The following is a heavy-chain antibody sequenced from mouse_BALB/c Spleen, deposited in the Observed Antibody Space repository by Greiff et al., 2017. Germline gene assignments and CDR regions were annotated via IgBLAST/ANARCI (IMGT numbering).Heavy chain of an antibody. J-gene: IGHJ4*01. CDR2: ISYNGST. CDR1: GYSITSDYA. D-gene: IGHD1-2*01. Sequence: VQLQQSGPGLVKPSQSLSLTCTVTGYSITSDYAWNWIRQFPGNKLEWMGYISYNGSTSYNPSLKSRISITRDTSKNQFFLQLNSVTTEDTATYYCARGGITTDAMDYWGQGTSGTVSS. V-gene: IGHV3-2*02. CDR3: ARGGITTDAMDY.